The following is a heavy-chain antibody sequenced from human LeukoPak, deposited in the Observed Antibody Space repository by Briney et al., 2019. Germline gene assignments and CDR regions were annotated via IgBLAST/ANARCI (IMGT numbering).Heavy chain of an antibody. CDR3: ARDMDYYGSGRLDY. J-gene: IGHJ4*02. V-gene: IGHV3-21*01. D-gene: IGHD3-10*01. Sequence: GRSLRLSCAASGFTFSSYSMNWVRQAPGKGLEWVSSISSGSSYIYYADSVKGRFTISRDNAKNSLYLQMNSLRAEDTAVYYCARDMDYYGSGRLDYWGQGTLVTVSS. CDR2: ISSGSSYI. CDR1: GFTFSSYS.